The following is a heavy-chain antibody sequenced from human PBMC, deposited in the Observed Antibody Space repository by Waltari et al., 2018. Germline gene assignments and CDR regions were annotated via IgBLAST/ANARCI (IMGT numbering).Heavy chain of an antibody. D-gene: IGHD1-26*01. CDR1: GFTFSTYA. Sequence: QVQLVESGGGVVQPGRSLSLSCAASGFTFSTYALSWGRQAPGKGLECVAVISYDGSNKYYAASVKGRFTISRDNSNDTLYLQLNSLRAEDTALYYCARDKRRRGTGWALDYWGQGTLVTVSS. CDR2: ISYDGSNK. V-gene: IGHV3-30-3*01. CDR3: ARDKRRRGTGWALDY. J-gene: IGHJ4*02.